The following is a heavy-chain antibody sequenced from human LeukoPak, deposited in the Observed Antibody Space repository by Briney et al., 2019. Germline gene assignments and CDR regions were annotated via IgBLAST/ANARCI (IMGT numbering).Heavy chain of an antibody. J-gene: IGHJ4*02. CDR1: GGSISSSSYY. CDR2: IYYSGST. D-gene: IGHD3-10*01. Sequence: SETLSLTCTVSGGSISSSSYYWGWIRQPPGKGLEWIGSIYYSGSTYYNPSLKSRVTISVDTSKNQFSLKLSSVTAADTAVYYCARDNKRRWFGELWGGYWGQGTLVTVSS. CDR3: ARDNKRRWFGELWGGY. V-gene: IGHV4-39*07.